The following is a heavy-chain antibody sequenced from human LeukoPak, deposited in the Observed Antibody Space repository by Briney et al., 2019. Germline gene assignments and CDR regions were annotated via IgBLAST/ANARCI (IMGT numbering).Heavy chain of an antibody. Sequence: GRSLRLSCAASGFTFNAFGMNWVRQAPGKGLEWVSYIGTTSGAIYYADSVKGRFTISRDSAKNSLYLQMNSLRAEDTAVYYCARFRTWGDKAFDYWGQGTLVTVSS. CDR3: ARFRTWGDKAFDY. CDR1: GFTFNAFG. V-gene: IGHV3-48*01. D-gene: IGHD2-21*02. J-gene: IGHJ4*02. CDR2: IGTTSGAI.